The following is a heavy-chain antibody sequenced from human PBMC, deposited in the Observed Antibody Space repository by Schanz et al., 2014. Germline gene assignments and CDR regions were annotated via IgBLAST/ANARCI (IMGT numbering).Heavy chain of an antibody. CDR2: IGGSGDST. CDR3: AKHVRSLTGNDY. Sequence: EVQLVESGGSLVQPGGSLRLSCAASGFTFSGYAMSWVRQAPGKGLEWVSGIGGSGDSTHYADSVKGRFIISRDNSKNTLYLQVNSLRAEDTAVYYCAKHVRSLTGNDYWGQGTLVTVSS. V-gene: IGHV3-23*04. D-gene: IGHD3-9*01. J-gene: IGHJ4*02. CDR1: GFTFSGYA.